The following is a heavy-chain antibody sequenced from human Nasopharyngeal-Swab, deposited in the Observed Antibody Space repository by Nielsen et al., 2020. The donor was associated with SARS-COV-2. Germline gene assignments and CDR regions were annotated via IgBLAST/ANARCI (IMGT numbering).Heavy chain of an antibody. CDR2: ISAYNGNT. D-gene: IGHD1-26*01. J-gene: IGHJ6*02. Sequence: ASVKVSCKASGYTFTSYVISWVRQAPGQGLEWMGWISAYNGNTNYAQKLQGRVTMTTDTSTSTAYMELRSLRSDDTAVYYCARGRVGATDFYYYYGMDVWGQGTTVTVSS. CDR3: ARGRVGATDFYYYYGMDV. V-gene: IGHV1-18*01. CDR1: GYTFTSYV.